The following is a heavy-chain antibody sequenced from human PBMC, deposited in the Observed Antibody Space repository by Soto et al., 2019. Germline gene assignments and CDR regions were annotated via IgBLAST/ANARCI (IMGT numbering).Heavy chain of an antibody. J-gene: IGHJ6*02. CDR1: GFTLTNNG. V-gene: IGHV3-30*18. CDR2: ISSDGSSY. D-gene: IGHD1-26*01. Sequence: SLRISCVASGFTLTNNGMHWVRHAPGQALERVAVISSDGSSYYYGDSVRGRFTISRDTSKNTLFLEMNSLTTADTAVYYCAKDRGLAESGTWSHYYYGMDVWGQGTSVTVSS. CDR3: AKDRGLAESGTWSHYYYGMDV.